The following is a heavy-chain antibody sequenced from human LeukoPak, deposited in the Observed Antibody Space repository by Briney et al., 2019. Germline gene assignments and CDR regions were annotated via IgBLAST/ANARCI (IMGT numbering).Heavy chain of an antibody. J-gene: IGHJ4*02. CDR1: GGSLSGYY. Sequence: SETLSLTCAVYGGSLSGYYWSWIRQPPGKGLEWIGEINHSGSTNYNPSLKSRVTISVDTSKNQFSLKLSSVTAADTAVYYCARGPAPLGVVVPAAFYLDYWGQGTLVTVSS. CDR2: INHSGST. CDR3: ARGPAPLGVVVPAAFYLDY. D-gene: IGHD2-2*01. V-gene: IGHV4-34*01.